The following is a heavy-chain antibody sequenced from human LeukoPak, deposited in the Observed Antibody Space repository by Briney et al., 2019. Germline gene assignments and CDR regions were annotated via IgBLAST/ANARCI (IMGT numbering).Heavy chain of an antibody. CDR2: ISGSGGST. D-gene: IGHD3-10*01. Sequence: GGSLRLSCAASGFTFSSYAMSWVRQTPGKGLEWVSAISGSGGSTYYADSVKGRFTISRDNSKNTLYLQMNSLRAEDTAVYYCAKDHGSGSYYNPKYYYYGMDVWGQGTTVTVSS. V-gene: IGHV3-23*01. J-gene: IGHJ6*02. CDR1: GFTFSSYA. CDR3: AKDHGSGSYYNPKYYYYGMDV.